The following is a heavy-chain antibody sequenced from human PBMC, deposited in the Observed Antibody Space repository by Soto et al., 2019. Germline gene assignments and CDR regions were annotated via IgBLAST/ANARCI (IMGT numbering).Heavy chain of an antibody. CDR2: ISAYNSNT. CDR1: GYTFTSYG. V-gene: IGHV1-18*04. Sequence: QVQLVQSGAEVKKPGASVKVSCKASGYTFTSYGISWVRQAPGQGLEWMGWISAYNSNTNYAQKFQGRVTMTTDTSTSIAYMELRSMRSNDTAVYYCARDDWENYCDSSGYYPAHWGQGALVTVSS. J-gene: IGHJ4*02. D-gene: IGHD3-22*01. CDR3: ARDDWENYCDSSGYYPAH.